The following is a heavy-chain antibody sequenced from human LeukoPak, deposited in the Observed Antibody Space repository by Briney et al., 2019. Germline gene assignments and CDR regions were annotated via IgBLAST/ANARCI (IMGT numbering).Heavy chain of an antibody. CDR2: INPNSGGT. D-gene: IGHD2-2*01. J-gene: IGHJ6*03. Sequence: ASVKVSCKASGYAFTGYHIHWVRQAPGQGLEWMGWINPNSGGTKYAQKFQGRVTMTRDTSISTAYMELSRLRSDDTAVYYCARVSQLLALNYYYYYMDVWGKGTTVTVSS. CDR1: GYAFTGYH. V-gene: IGHV1-2*02. CDR3: ARVSQLLALNYYYYYMDV.